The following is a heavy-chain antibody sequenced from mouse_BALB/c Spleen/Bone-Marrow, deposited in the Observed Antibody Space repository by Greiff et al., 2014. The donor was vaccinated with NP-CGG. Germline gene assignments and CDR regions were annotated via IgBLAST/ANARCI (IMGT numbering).Heavy chain of an antibody. D-gene: IGHD2-3*01. Sequence: DVMLVESGGGLVQPGGSLKLSCAASGFTFSSYGMSWVRQTPDKRLELVATINSNGGSTYYPDSVKGRFTISRDNAKNTLYLQMSSLKSEDTAMYYCARDGYYVFYAMDYWSQGTSVTVSS. CDR3: ARDGYYVFYAMDY. J-gene: IGHJ4*01. CDR1: GFTFSSYG. CDR2: INSNGGST. V-gene: IGHV5-6-3*01.